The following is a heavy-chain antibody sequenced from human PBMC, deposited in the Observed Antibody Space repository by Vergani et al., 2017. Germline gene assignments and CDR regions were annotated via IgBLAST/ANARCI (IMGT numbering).Heavy chain of an antibody. CDR3: ARDCSYAGAYDI. D-gene: IGHD2-15*01. CDR1: GFTFSSNY. CDR2: IYSGGST. J-gene: IGHJ3*02. Sequence: EVQLVESGGGLVQPGGSLRLSCAASGFTFSSNYMSWVRQAPGKGLEWVSVIYSGGSTYYADSVKGRFTISRGNSKNTMYLQMNSLRAEDTAVYYCARDCSYAGAYDIWGQGTMVTVSS. V-gene: IGHV3-66*01.